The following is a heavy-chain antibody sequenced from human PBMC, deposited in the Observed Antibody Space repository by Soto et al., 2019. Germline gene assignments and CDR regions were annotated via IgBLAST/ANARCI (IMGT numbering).Heavy chain of an antibody. J-gene: IGHJ6*02. CDR1: GRSFSGYY. V-gene: IGHV4-34*01. D-gene: IGHD3-9*01. Sequence: SETLSLTRAVYGRSFSGYYWSWVSQPPGKGLEWIGEINHSGSTNYNPSLKSRVTISVDTSKNQFSLKLSSVTAADTAVYYRAGSLRYFDWDYYYYGMDVWGQGTTVTVSS. CDR2: INHSGST. CDR3: AGSLRYFDWDYYYYGMDV.